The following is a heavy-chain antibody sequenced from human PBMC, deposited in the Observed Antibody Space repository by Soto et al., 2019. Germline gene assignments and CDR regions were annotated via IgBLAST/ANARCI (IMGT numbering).Heavy chain of an antibody. J-gene: IGHJ4*02. Sequence: SETLSLTCAVYGGSFSGYYWSWIRQPPGKGLEWIGEINHSGSTNYNPSLKSRVTISVDTSKNQFSLKLSSVTAAGTAVYYCARVHYYYDSRGQFHYWGKGSLVPVSS. V-gene: IGHV4-34*01. CDR2: INHSGST. D-gene: IGHD3-22*01. CDR1: GGSFSGYY. CDR3: ARVHYYYDSRGQFHY.